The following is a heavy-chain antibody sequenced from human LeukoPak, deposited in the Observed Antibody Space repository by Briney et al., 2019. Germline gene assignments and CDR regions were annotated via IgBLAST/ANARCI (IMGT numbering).Heavy chain of an antibody. CDR2: MYYTGSS. Sequence: SETLSLTCSVSGGSISTYFWTWIRQAPGKGLDWIGYMYYTGSSNYNPSLQSRVAISIDTSKNEFSLKLSSVTAADTAVYYCARAIGVIIISYFDYWGQGTLVTVSS. J-gene: IGHJ4*02. D-gene: IGHD3-3*01. V-gene: IGHV4-59*12. CDR1: GGSISTYF. CDR3: ARAIGVIIISYFDY.